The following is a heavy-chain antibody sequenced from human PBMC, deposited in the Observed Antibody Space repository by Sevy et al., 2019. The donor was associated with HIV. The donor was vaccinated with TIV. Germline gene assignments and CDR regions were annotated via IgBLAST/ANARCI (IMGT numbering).Heavy chain of an antibody. V-gene: IGHV3-23*01. CDR3: ARGGSDSYYYYYYMDV. CDR1: GYSFSSYA. D-gene: IGHD5-18*01. CDR2: INGRGGST. J-gene: IGHJ6*03. Sequence: GGSLRLSCVVSGYSFSSYAISWVRQAPGKGLEWVSTINGRGGSTYYADSVKGRFTISRDNSKNTLYLQMNSLRAEDTAVYYCARGGSDSYYYYYYMDVWGKGTTVTVSS.